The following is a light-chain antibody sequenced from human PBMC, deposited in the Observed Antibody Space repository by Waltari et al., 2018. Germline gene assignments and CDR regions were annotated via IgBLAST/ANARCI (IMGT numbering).Light chain of an antibody. CDR1: QSVSRS. J-gene: IGKJ1*01. CDR2: AAS. V-gene: IGKV3-20*01. CDR3: QHYVRLPAT. Sequence: EIVLTQSPGTLSLSPGQRVTLSCRASQSVSRSLAWYQQKPGQAPRLLIYAASTRAPGIPDRFSGSGSVTDFSLTISRLEPEDFAVYYCQHYVRLPATFGQGTKVEIK.